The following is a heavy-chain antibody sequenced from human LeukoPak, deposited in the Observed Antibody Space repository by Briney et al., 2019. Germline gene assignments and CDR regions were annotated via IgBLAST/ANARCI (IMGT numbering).Heavy chain of an antibody. V-gene: IGHV3-7*03. J-gene: IGHJ4*02. CDR3: ARDWYNSLNYFDY. Sequence: GGSLRLSCAASGITFSSHWMTWVRQAAGKGLEWVANIKQDGSEKYYVDSVKGRFTISRDNSNGTLYLQMNSLRVDDTAVYYCARDWYNSLNYFDYWGQGSLVTVSS. CDR1: GITFSSHW. CDR2: IKQDGSEK. D-gene: IGHD1-1*01.